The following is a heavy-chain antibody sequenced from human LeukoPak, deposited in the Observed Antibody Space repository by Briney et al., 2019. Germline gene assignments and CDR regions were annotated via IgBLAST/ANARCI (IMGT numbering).Heavy chain of an antibody. J-gene: IGHJ4*02. CDR3: ARDTFGSSRPSDY. D-gene: IGHD2/OR15-2a*01. CDR1: GYTFTSYT. Sequence: ASVKVSCKASGYTFTSYTIHWVRQAPGQRLEWMGWINTGNGNTKYSQKFRDRVTITRDTSASTAYMELRSLTSDDTGVFYCARDTFGSSRPSDYWGQGTLVTVSS. V-gene: IGHV1-3*04. CDR2: INTGNGNT.